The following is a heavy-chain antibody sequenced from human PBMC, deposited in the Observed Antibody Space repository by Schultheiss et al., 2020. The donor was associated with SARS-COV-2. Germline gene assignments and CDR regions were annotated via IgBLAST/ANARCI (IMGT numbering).Heavy chain of an antibody. J-gene: IGHJ4*02. Sequence: GGSLRLSCAASGFTFSSYDMHWVRQATGKGLEWVAAMSFDGFSKYYVDSVKDRFTISRDSSKNTVSLQMNSLRPEDTAVYYCATDWNWGGGGWGQGIPVTVSS. CDR2: MSFDGFSK. D-gene: IGHD7-27*01. V-gene: IGHV3-30*03. CDR1: GFTFSSYD. CDR3: ATDWNWGGGG.